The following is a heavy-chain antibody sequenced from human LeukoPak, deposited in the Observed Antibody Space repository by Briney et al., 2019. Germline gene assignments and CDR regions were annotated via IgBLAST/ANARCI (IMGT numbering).Heavy chain of an antibody. D-gene: IGHD6-13*01. V-gene: IGHV1-46*01. J-gene: IGHJ5*02. CDR2: INPSGGST. Sequence: ASVKVSCKASGYTFTSYGISWVRQAPGQGLEWMGIINPSGGSTSYAQKFQGRVTMTRDMSTSTVYMELSSLRSEDTAVYYCAAGYSSSAFDPWGQGTLVTVSS. CDR1: GYTFTSYG. CDR3: AAGYSSSAFDP.